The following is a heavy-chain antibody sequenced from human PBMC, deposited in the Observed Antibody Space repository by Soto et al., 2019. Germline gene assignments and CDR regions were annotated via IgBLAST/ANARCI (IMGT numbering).Heavy chain of an antibody. V-gene: IGHV4-30-4*01. CDR3: ARERVTRNYYYGMDV. Sequence: SETLSLTCTVSGGSISSGDYYWSWIRQPPGKGLEWIGYIYYSGTTYYNPSLKSRVTISVDTSKNQFSLKLTSVTAADTAVYYCARERVTRNYYYGMDVWGQGTTVTVSS. CDR1: GGSISSGDYY. CDR2: IYYSGTT. D-gene: IGHD4-4*01. J-gene: IGHJ6*02.